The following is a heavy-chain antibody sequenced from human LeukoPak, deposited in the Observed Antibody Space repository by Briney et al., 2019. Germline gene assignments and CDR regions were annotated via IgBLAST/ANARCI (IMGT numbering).Heavy chain of an antibody. Sequence: SETLSLTCSVSGASVTSGGFSWGWLRQPPGKGPEWIATVYYTGSTYYNPSLKSRVTISIDTSKNQFSLRLTSVTTTDTAIYHCARHSGSGSLSRPFDPWGQGTLVTVSS. CDR2: VYYTGST. D-gene: IGHD3-10*01. CDR3: ARHSGSGSLSRPFDP. J-gene: IGHJ5*02. CDR1: GASVTSGGFS. V-gene: IGHV4-39*01.